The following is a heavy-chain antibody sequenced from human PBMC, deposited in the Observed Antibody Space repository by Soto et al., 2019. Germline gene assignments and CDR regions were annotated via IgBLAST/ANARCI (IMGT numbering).Heavy chain of an antibody. CDR2: IYYSGST. D-gene: IGHD6-19*01. CDR1: GGSISSYY. V-gene: IGHV4-59*01. CDR3: ASTPGIAVAGTTFDY. Sequence: SETLSLTCTVSGGSISSYYLSWIRQPPGKGLEWIGYIYYSGSTNYNPSLKSRVTISVDTSKNQFSLKLSSVTAADTAVYYCASTPGIAVAGTTFDYWGQGTLVPVS. J-gene: IGHJ4*02.